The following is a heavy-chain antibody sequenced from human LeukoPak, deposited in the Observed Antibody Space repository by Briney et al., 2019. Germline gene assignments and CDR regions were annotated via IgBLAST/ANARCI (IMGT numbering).Heavy chain of an antibody. CDR1: GFTFSSYA. J-gene: IGHJ6*02. CDR2: ISYDGSNK. V-gene: IGHV3-30*04. CDR3: ARVGYYYYYGMDV. D-gene: IGHD3-10*01. Sequence: GGSLRLSCAASGFTFSSYAMHWVRQAPGKGLEWVAVISYDGSNKYYADSVKGRFTISRDNSKNTLYLQMNSLRAEDTAVYYCARVGYYYYYGMDVWGQGTTVTVSS.